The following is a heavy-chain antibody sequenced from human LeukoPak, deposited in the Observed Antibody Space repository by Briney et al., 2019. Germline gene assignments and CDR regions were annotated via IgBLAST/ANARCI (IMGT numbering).Heavy chain of an antibody. CDR3: ARGDCSSNSCRPYYFDY. CDR2: ISSSSSYI. Sequence: GGSLRLSCAASGFTFAIYSMNWVRQAPGKGLEWVSSISSSSSYIYYADSVKGRFTISRDNAKNSLYLKMNSLRAEDTAVYYCARGDCSSNSCRPYYFDYWGQGTLVTVSS. V-gene: IGHV3-21*01. J-gene: IGHJ4*02. D-gene: IGHD2-2*01. CDR1: GFTFAIYS.